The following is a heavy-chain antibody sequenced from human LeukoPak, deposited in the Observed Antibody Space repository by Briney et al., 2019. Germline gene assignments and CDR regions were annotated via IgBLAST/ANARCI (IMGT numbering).Heavy chain of an antibody. J-gene: IGHJ4*02. D-gene: IGHD6-6*01. CDR2: IYYSGST. CDR3: ARRGEYSSSFMIFDY. CDR1: GGSISSHY. V-gene: IGHV4-59*11. Sequence: SETLSLTCTVSGGSISSHYWTWIRQPPGKGLEWIGYIYYSGSTNYNPSLKSRVTISVDTSKNQFSLKLSSVTAADTAVYYCARRGEYSSSFMIFDYWGQGILVTVSS.